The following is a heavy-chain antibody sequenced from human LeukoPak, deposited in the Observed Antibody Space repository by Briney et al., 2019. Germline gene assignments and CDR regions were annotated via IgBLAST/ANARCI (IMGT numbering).Heavy chain of an antibody. CDR1: GFTFSSYA. CDR2: ISYDGSNK. D-gene: IGHD6-25*01. J-gene: IGHJ4*02. CDR3: ARERRS. V-gene: IGHV3-30-3*01. Sequence: QPGGSLRLSCAASGFTFSSYAMHWVRQAPGKGLEWVAVISYDGSNKYYADSVKGRFTISRDNSKNTLYLQMNSLRAEDTAVYYCARERRSWGQGTLVTVSS.